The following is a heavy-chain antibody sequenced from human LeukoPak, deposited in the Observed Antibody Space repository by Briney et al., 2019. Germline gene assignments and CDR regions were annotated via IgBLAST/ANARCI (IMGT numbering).Heavy chain of an antibody. D-gene: IGHD4-11*01. V-gene: IGHV3-21*04. CDR1: GFTFSSYS. Sequence: GGSLRPSCAASGFTFSSYSMNWVRQAPGRGREWVSSISTSSSYIYYVDSVRGRFTISRDNAKNSLHLKMNSLSAEDTAVYYCSRDAAYSTFDYWGQGTLVTVSS. CDR3: SRDAAYSTFDY. CDR2: ISTSSSYI. J-gene: IGHJ4*02.